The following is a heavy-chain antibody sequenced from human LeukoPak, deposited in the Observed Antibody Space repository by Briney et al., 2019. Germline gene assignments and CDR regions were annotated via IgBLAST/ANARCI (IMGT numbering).Heavy chain of an antibody. V-gene: IGHV1-69*13. Sequence: GASVKVSCKASGGSFSSYAISWVRQAPGQGLEWMGGIIPIFGTANYAQKFQGRVTITADESTSTAYMELSSLRSEDTAVYYCARGSLYEPMVRSWYYFDYWGQGTLVTVSS. D-gene: IGHD5/OR15-5a*01. J-gene: IGHJ4*02. CDR1: GGSFSSYA. CDR3: ARGSLYEPMVRSWYYFDY. CDR2: IIPIFGTA.